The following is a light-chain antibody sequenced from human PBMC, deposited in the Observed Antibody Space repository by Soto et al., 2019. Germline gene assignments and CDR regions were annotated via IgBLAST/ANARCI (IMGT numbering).Light chain of an antibody. CDR1: RDIGTW. CDR2: RAS. Sequence: TQMTQSPSTLSTSVGDSVSITCRASRDIGTWLAWFQQKPGRAPNLLIYRASTLARGVPSRFSGSGSGTEFSLTFSSLHPEDFATYYCHRHETYPLAFGGGTKVDI. V-gene: IGKV1-5*03. J-gene: IGKJ4*01. CDR3: HRHETYPLA.